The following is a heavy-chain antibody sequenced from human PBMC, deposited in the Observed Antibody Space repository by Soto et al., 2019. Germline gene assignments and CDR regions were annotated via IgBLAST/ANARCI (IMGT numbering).Heavy chain of an antibody. Sequence: EVQLLESGRGLVQPGGSLRLSCAASGFTFSSSAMSWVRQAPGQGLGWVSSISNSGGSTYYADSVKGRFPITRDNSKNAVDLQMNSLQAEDTAVYYCAKGCGGDCYSGVQYWGQGTLVTVSS. CDR2: ISNSGGST. V-gene: IGHV3-23*01. CDR3: AKGCGGDCYSGVQY. D-gene: IGHD2-21*02. J-gene: IGHJ4*02. CDR1: GFTFSSSA.